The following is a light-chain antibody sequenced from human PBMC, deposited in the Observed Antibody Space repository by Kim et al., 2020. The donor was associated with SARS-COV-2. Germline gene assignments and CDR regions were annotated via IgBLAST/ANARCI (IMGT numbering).Light chain of an antibody. CDR2: EDR. CDR1: SSNIARHF. Sequence: GQPVAISCTRDSSNIARHFVQWYHQRPGSGPTTVISEDRQRPSGVPDRFSGAIDSSSNSASLTISGLKPEDEGYYYCQSYDGANVIFGGGTQLTVL. CDR3: QSYDGANVI. J-gene: IGLJ2*01. V-gene: IGLV6-57*03.